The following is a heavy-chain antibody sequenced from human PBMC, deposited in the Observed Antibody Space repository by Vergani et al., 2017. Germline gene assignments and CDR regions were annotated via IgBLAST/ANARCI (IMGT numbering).Heavy chain of an antibody. V-gene: IGHV5-10-1*01. J-gene: IGHJ3*02. Sequence: EVQLVQSGAEVKKPGESLRISCKGSGYSFTSYWISWVRQMPGKGLEWMGRIDPSDSYTNYSPSFQGHVTISADKSISTSYLQWSSLKASDTAMYYWARRPRGVVKTPEAFDIWGQGTMVTVSS. CDR2: IDPSDSYT. CDR3: ARRPRGVVKTPEAFDI. D-gene: IGHD2-2*01. CDR1: GYSFTSYW.